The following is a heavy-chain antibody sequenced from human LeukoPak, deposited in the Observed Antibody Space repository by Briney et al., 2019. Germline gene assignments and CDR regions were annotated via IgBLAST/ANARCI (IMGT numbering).Heavy chain of an antibody. J-gene: IGHJ4*02. CDR3: ARYYGSGTYGFDY. Sequence: ASVKVSCKASGYTFTNYGLSWVRQAPGQGLEWMGWISTYNGKTDYAQKLQGRVTTTTDTSTSTAYMELRSLRSDDTAVYYCARYYGSGTYGFDYWGQGTLVTVSS. V-gene: IGHV1-18*01. CDR1: GYTFTNYG. CDR2: ISTYNGKT. D-gene: IGHD3-10*01.